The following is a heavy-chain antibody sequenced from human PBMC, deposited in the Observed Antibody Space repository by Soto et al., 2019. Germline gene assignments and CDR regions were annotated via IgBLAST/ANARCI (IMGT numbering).Heavy chain of an antibody. D-gene: IGHD4-17*01. Sequence: PSETLSLTCAVCGGSISSYYCSLIRQPPGKGLEWIGYIYYRGSTNYNPSLKSRVTISVDTSKSQFSLKLSSVTAADTAVYYCARRYGDYFDYWGQGTLVTVSS. V-gene: IGHV4-59*08. CDR1: GGSISSYY. CDR3: ARRYGDYFDY. J-gene: IGHJ4*02. CDR2: IYYRGST.